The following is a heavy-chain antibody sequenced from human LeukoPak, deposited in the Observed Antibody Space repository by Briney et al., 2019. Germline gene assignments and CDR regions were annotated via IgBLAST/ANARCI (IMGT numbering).Heavy chain of an antibody. J-gene: IGHJ5*02. CDR2: INHSGST. CDR3: ARGYDYDSSGYQNWFDP. D-gene: IGHD3-22*01. CDR1: GGSFSGYY. V-gene: IGHV4-34*01. Sequence: SETLSLTCAVYGGSFSGYYWSWIRQPPGKGLEWIGEINHSGSTNYNPSLKSRVTISVDTSKNQFSLKLSSVTAADTAVYYCARGYDYDSSGYQNWFDPWGQGTLVTVPS.